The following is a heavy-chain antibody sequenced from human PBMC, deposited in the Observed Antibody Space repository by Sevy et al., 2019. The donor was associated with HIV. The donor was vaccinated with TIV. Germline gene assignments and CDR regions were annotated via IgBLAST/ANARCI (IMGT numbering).Heavy chain of an antibody. CDR3: ARWVAVRPGYYYGMDV. V-gene: IGHV3-48*01. Sequence: GGSLRLSCAASGFTFSSYSINWVRQAPGKGLEWVSYISGSDTTIYYADSVKGRFTISRDNAKNSLYLQMNSLRVEDTVVYYCARWVAVRPGYYYGMDVWGQGTTVTVSS. CDR2: ISGSDTTI. D-gene: IGHD2-15*01. CDR1: GFTFSSYS. J-gene: IGHJ6*02.